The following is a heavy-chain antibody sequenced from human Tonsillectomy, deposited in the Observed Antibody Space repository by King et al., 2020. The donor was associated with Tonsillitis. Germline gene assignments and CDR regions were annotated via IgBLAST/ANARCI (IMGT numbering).Heavy chain of an antibody. D-gene: IGHD3-22*01. CDR1: GFTFSTYS. CDR2: ISSTSSYI. Sequence: VQLVESGGDLVKPGGSLRLSCAASGFTFSTYSMNWVRQAPGKGLEWVSSISSTSSYIYYADSLKGRFTISRDNAKNSLFLQMNSLGAEDTAVYYCARYLSGDSSGYDAFDIWGQGTMVTVSS. CDR3: ARYLSGDSSGYDAFDI. J-gene: IGHJ3*02. V-gene: IGHV3-21*01.